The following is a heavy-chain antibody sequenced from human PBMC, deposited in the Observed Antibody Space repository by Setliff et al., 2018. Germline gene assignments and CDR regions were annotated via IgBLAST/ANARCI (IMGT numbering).Heavy chain of an antibody. CDR1: GYTFSANA. CDR2: IYTDNGNT. J-gene: IGHJ4*02. D-gene: IGHD1-7*01. V-gene: IGHV1-3*04. Sequence: ASVKVSCKASGYTFSANAIHWVRQAPGQRLEWMGFIYTDNGNTKYSKNFQDRVAITRDTSASTAYMELRSLRSDDTAVYYCARYITGTTPADYWGQGTLVTVSS. CDR3: ARYITGTTPADY.